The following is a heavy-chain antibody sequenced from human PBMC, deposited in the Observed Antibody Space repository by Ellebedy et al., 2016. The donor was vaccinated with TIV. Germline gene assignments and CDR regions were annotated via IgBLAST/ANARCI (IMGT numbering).Heavy chain of an antibody. CDR2: ILSPGRGGTT. CDR1: RCTLPKTW. V-gene: IGHV3-15*01. D-gene: IGHD3-3*01. CDR3: TTCFGVVIGHDFDY. Sequence: GESLKISCTASRCTLPKTWRSWVRQSPGKRLEWVGRILSPGRGGTTEFAPAVAGRFTISRDDSKNTLFLQMNSLKTEDTAVYYCTTCFGVVIGHDFDYWGQGTPVTVSS. J-gene: IGHJ4*02.